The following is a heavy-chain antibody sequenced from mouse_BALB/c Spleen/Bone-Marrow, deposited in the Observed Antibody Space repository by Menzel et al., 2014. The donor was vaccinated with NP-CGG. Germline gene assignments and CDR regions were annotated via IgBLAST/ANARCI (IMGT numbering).Heavy chain of an antibody. CDR1: GYTFTDYG. Sequence: VQLQQSGPELVRPGVSVKISCKGSGYTFTDYGMHWVKQSHAKSLEWIGLISLYSGNTNYNQKFKDKATMTVDKSSSTAYMELARLTSEDSAIYYWARGDYRYDETMDYWGQGTSVTVSS. D-gene: IGHD2-14*01. CDR3: ARGDYRYDETMDY. CDR2: ISLYSGNT. V-gene: IGHV1-67*01. J-gene: IGHJ4*01.